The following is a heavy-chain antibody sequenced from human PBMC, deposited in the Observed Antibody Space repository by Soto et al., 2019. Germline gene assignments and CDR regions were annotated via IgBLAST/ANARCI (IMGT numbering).Heavy chain of an antibody. CDR3: ARGSAAIMVD. Sequence: QVQLQESGPGLLKPSETLSLTCTVSGCSISSYYWSWIRQPPGKGLEWIGYIYYSGSTNYNPSLKSRVTISVDTSKNQFSLKLSSVTAADTAVYYCARGSAAIMVDWGQGTLVTVSS. CDR1: GCSISSYY. V-gene: IGHV4-59*01. J-gene: IGHJ4*02. CDR2: IYYSGST. D-gene: IGHD2-2*01.